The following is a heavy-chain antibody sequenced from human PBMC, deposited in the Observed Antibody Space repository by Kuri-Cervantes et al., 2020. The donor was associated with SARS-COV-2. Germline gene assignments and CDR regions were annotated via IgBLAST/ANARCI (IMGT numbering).Heavy chain of an antibody. CDR3: AKLALWTGDHNGKFDC. V-gene: IGHV3-21*01. J-gene: IGHJ4*02. D-gene: IGHD3/OR15-3a*01. CDR2: ISSSGSYI. CDR1: GFTFSTYS. Sequence: GESLKISCEACGFTFSTYSMNWVRQAPGKGLQWVASISSSGSYIHYADSVRGRFTISRDNAKDSVYLQMNSLRADDTAVYYCAKLALWTGDHNGKFDCWGQGTLVTVSS.